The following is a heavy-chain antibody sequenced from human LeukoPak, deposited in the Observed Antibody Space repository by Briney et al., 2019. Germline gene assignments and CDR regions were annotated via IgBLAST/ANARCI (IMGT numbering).Heavy chain of an antibody. CDR1: GYTFTSYG. J-gene: IGHJ5*02. D-gene: IGHD2-2*01. Sequence: ASVKVSCKAPGYTFTSYGISWVRQAPGQGLEWMGWISAYNGNTNYAQKLQGRVTMTTDTSTSTAYMELRSLRSDDTAVYYCARGDVVVPAAMPAGPGNWFDPWGQGTLVTVSS. CDR3: ARGDVVVPAAMPAGPGNWFDP. CDR2: ISAYNGNT. V-gene: IGHV1-18*01.